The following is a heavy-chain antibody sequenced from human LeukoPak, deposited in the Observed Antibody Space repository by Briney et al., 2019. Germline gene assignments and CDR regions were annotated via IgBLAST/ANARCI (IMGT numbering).Heavy chain of an antibody. CDR3: ARNTYFDY. CDR2: IYYSGNT. Sequence: SETLSLTCIVSGGSISSYYWSWIRQPPGKGLEWIGYIYYSGNTNYNPSLKSRVTVSIDTSKNQFSLKLSSVTAADTAMYYCARNTYFDYWGQGTLVTVSS. J-gene: IGHJ4*02. CDR1: GGSISSYY. V-gene: IGHV4-59*01.